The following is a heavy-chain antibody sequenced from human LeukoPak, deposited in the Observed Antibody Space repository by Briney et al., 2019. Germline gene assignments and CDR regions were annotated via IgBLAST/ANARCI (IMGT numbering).Heavy chain of an antibody. Sequence: SETLSLTCAVSGGSISSTNWWSWVRQPPVKGLEWIGEIYRSGTTNYKPSLKSRVTISLDKSRNHFSLKLTSVTAADSAVYYCARRSPYSTGWSSYFDYWGQGALVTVSS. CDR1: GGSISSTNW. V-gene: IGHV4-4*02. D-gene: IGHD6-19*01. CDR3: ARRSPYSTGWSSYFDY. CDR2: IYRSGTT. J-gene: IGHJ4*02.